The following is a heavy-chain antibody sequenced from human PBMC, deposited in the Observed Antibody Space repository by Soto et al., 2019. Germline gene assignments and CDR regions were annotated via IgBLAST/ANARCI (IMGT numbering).Heavy chain of an antibody. J-gene: IGHJ4*02. CDR2: ISSSSSTI. Sequence: PGGSLRLSCAASGFTFTSYYMSWVRQAPGKGLEWISYISSSSSTIYYADSVRDRFTISRDYAKNSLYLQMNSLRDEDTAVYYCARGEYYFDYWGQGTLVNVSS. V-gene: IGHV3-48*02. CDR3: ARGEYYFDY. CDR1: GFTFTSYY.